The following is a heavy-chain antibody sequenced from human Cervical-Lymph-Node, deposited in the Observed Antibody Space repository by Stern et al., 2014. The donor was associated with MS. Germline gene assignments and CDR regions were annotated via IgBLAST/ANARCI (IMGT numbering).Heavy chain of an antibody. CDR3: ARAPGDYELDH. V-gene: IGHV3-30*04. CDR1: GFSFRTYG. D-gene: IGHD3-22*01. J-gene: IGHJ4*02. Sequence: VQLVESGGGVVQPGRSLRLSCAASGFSFRTYGMHWVRQAPGKGLEWVTAISYDGRTKYYADSVKGRFTISRDNSKNTLYLQMNGLRVEDTAMYYCARAPGDYELDHWGQGTLITVSS. CDR2: ISYDGRTK.